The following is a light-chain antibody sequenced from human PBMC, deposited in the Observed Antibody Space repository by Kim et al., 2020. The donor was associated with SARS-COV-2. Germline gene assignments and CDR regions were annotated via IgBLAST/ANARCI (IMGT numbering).Light chain of an antibody. CDR2: SSD. Sequence: GQTATISCSGSTSNIASYHVNWYQQLPGAAPKLLIHSSDKRPSGVPDRFSGSKSGTSASLAISGLQPEDEAEYYCAVWHDSLNGVVFGGGTQLTVL. V-gene: IGLV1-44*01. CDR1: TSNIASYH. CDR3: AVWHDSLNGVV. J-gene: IGLJ3*02.